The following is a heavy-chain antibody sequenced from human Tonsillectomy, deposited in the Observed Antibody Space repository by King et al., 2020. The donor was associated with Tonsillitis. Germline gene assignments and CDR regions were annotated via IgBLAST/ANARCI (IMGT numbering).Heavy chain of an antibody. Sequence: VQLQQWGAGLLKPSETLSLTCAVFGGSFSSHYWSWIRQPPGQGLEWIGEINHRGSTNSNPSLKSRVTVSVDTSKNQFSLKLSAVTAADTAVYYCATGGTSQPYFDLWGRGTLVTVSS. CDR2: INHRGST. J-gene: IGHJ2*01. V-gene: IGHV4-34*01. CDR1: GGSFSSHY. CDR3: ATGGTSQPYFDL. D-gene: IGHD6-13*01.